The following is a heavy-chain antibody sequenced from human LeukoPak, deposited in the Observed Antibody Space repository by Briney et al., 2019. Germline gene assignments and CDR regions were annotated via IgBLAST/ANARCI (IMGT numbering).Heavy chain of an antibody. Sequence: ASVKVSCKASGYTFTSYDINWVRQATGQGLEWMGWMNPNSGNTGYAQKFQGRVTMTRNTSISTAYMELSSLRSEDTAVYYCARARYCSSTSCYGGPFRFDYWGQGTLVTVSS. CDR2: MNPNSGNT. D-gene: IGHD2-2*01. J-gene: IGHJ4*02. V-gene: IGHV1-8*01. CDR1: GYTFTSYD. CDR3: ARARYCSSTSCYGGPFRFDY.